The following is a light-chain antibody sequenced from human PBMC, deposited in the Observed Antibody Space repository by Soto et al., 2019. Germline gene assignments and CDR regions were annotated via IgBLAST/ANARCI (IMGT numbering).Light chain of an antibody. CDR1: QSVSSN. CDR3: QQYNNWPPLA. J-gene: IGKJ4*01. Sequence: EIVMTQSPATLSVSPGERATLSCRASQSVSSNLARYQHKPGQTPRLLTYAPSTTATGIPARFSGSGSGTEFTLNICSLQSEDFAVYYCQQYNNWPPLAFGGGTKVEIK. CDR2: APS. V-gene: IGKV3-15*01.